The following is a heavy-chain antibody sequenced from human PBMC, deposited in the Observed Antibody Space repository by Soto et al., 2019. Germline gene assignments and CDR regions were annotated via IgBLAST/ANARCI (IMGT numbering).Heavy chain of an antibody. Sequence: PSETLSLSCAVYGGSFSGYYWSWIRQPPGKGLEWIGEINHSGSTNYNPSLKSRVTISVDTSKNQFSLKLSSVTAADTAVYYCARHRQGYSYGLDAFDIWDQGTMVTVSS. CDR2: INHSGST. J-gene: IGHJ3*02. CDR1: GGSFSGYY. CDR3: ARHRQGYSYGLDAFDI. V-gene: IGHV4-34*01. D-gene: IGHD5-18*01.